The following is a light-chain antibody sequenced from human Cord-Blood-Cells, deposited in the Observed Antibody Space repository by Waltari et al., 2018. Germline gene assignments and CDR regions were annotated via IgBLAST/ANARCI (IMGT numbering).Light chain of an antibody. V-gene: IGKV1-5*03. J-gene: IGKJ1*01. Sequence: DIQMTQSPSTLSASVGDRVTIPCRASQSISSGLAWYQQKPGKAPKLLIYKASSLESGVPSRFSGSGSGTEFTLTISSLQPDDFATYYCQQYNSYSWTFGQGTKVEIK. CDR1: QSISSG. CDR2: KAS. CDR3: QQYNSYSWT.